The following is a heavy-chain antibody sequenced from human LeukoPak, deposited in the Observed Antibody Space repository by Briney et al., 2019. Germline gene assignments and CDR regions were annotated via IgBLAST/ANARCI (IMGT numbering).Heavy chain of an antibody. CDR2: MHHSGST. Sequence: PSETLSLNCTVSLYAMNSGYYWGWLRQSPGKGLEWIGSMHHSGSTDYHPSLRRRVTITGDTSKNQFSLKLSSVTAADTAVYYCARMIFGGVISPVDYWGQGTLVTVSS. D-gene: IGHD3-16*02. V-gene: IGHV4-38-2*02. CDR1: LYAMNSGYY. J-gene: IGHJ4*02. CDR3: ARMIFGGVISPVDY.